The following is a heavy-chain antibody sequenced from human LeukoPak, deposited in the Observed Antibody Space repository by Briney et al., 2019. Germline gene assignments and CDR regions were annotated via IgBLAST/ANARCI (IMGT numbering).Heavy chain of an antibody. D-gene: IGHD3-22*01. V-gene: IGHV1-18*01. Sequence: GASVKVSCKASGYTFSSYVMTWVRQAPGQGLEWMGWISAYNGNTNYAQKVQGRVIMTTDTSTSTGYMELRSLTSDDTAVYYCARDLHSSGYYRPDAFDIWGQGTMVTVSS. J-gene: IGHJ3*02. CDR1: GYTFSSYV. CDR2: ISAYNGNT. CDR3: ARDLHSSGYYRPDAFDI.